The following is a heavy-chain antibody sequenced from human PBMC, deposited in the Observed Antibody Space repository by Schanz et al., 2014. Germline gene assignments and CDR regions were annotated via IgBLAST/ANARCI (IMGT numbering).Heavy chain of an antibody. V-gene: IGHV3-21*01. CDR2: ISSTSTYI. D-gene: IGHD3-9*01. J-gene: IGHJ4*02. CDR3: ARGVARERYSDWLELDY. CDR1: GFTVNTNY. Sequence: EVQLVESGGGLVQPGGSLRLSCAVSGFTVNTNYMSWVRQAPGKGLEWISSISSTSTYINYADSVKGRFTISRDNAKNSLHLQMNSLRAEDTAVYYCARGVARERYSDWLELDYWGQGTLVTVSS.